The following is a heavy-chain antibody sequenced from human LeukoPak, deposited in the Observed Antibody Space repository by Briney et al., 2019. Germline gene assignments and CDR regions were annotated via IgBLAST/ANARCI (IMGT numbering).Heavy chain of an antibody. CDR3: AKREQQLGISSFDY. D-gene: IGHD6-13*01. CDR2: IYSGGST. V-gene: IGHV3-53*01. CDR1: GFTVSSNY. J-gene: IGHJ4*02. Sequence: GGSLRLSCAASGFTVSSNYMSWVRQAPGKGLEWVSVIYSGGSTYYADSVKGRFTISRDNSKNTLYLQMNSLRAEDTAVYYCAKREQQLGISSFDYWGQGTLVTVSS.